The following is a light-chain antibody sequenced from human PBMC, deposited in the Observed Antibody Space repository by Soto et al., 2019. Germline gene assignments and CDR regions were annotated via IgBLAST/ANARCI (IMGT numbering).Light chain of an antibody. Sequence: DIQMTQSPSSLSASVGDRVTITCRVSQGISNYLAWYQQKPGKVPKLLIYAASTLQSGVPSRFSGSGSGTDFTLTISSVQPEDVATYYCQKYDSAPLTFGGGNKVDIK. CDR2: AAS. CDR1: QGISNY. CDR3: QKYDSAPLT. J-gene: IGKJ4*01. V-gene: IGKV1-27*01.